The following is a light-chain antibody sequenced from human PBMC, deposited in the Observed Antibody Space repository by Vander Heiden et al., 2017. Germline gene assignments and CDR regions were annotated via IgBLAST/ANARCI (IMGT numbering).Light chain of an antibody. J-gene: IGKJ4*01. CDR3: QQHSSYPLT. V-gene: IGKV1-17*03. CDR1: QGMSSY. CDR2: AAS. Sequence: DIQMTQSPSAMSASVGDRVTITCRASQGMSSYLAWFQQKPGKAPKPLIYAASSLRSGVSSRFGSSGSRTVFTLTISSLQHDDFAPYCCQQHSSYPLTFGGGTKVEIK.